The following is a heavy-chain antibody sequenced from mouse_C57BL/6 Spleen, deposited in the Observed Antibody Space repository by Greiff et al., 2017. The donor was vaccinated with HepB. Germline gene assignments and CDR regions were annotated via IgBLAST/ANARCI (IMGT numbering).Heavy chain of an antibody. J-gene: IGHJ3*01. D-gene: IGHD4-1*01. V-gene: IGHV14-4*01. CDR3: TTRTGTGAWFAY. CDR2: IDPENGDT. Sequence: VQLQQSVAELVRPGASVKLSCTASGFNIKDDYMHWVKQRPEQGLEWIGWIDPENGDTEYASKFQGKATITADTSSNTAYLQLSSLTSEDTAVYYCTTRTGTGAWFAYWGQGTLVTVSA. CDR1: GFNIKDDY.